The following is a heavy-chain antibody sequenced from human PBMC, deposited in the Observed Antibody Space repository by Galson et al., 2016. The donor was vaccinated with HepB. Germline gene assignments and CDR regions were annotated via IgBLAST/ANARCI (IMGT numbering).Heavy chain of an antibody. Sequence: PALVKPTQTLTLTCTFSGFSLSTSAVGVGWIRQPPGKALEWLALIYWNDDKRYSPSLKSRLTITKDTSKNQVVLTVTNMDPADTATYYCPHLDYYVSGTYYWPVPWGQGTLVTVSS. CDR2: IYWNDDK. D-gene: IGHD3-10*01. J-gene: IGHJ5*02. CDR3: PHLDYYVSGTYYWPVP. CDR1: GFSLSTSAVG. V-gene: IGHV2-5*01.